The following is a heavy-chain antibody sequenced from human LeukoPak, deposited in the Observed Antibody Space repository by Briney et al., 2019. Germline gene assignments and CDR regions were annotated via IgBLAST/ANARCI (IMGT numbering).Heavy chain of an antibody. CDR1: GYTFTSYD. Sequence: APVKVSCKASGYTFTSYDVNWFRQATGQGLEWMGWMNPNSGNTGYAQKFQGRVSLTRDTSISTAYLELISLRSEDTAVYYCAKNIALTGEFDSWGQGTLVTVSS. CDR3: AKNIALTGEFDS. V-gene: IGHV1-8*01. D-gene: IGHD7-27*01. CDR2: MNPNSGNT. J-gene: IGHJ4*02.